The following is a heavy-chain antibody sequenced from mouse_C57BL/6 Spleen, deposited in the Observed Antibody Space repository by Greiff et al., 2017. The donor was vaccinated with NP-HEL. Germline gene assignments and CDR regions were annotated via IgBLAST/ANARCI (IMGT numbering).Heavy chain of an antibody. J-gene: IGHJ3*01. CDR2: ISYDGSN. V-gene: IGHV3-6*01. CDR3: ARANWERGAY. Sequence: EVKLQESGPGLVKPSQSLSLTCSVTGYSITSGYYWNWFRQFPGNKLEWMGYISYDGSNNYNPSLQNRISITRDTSKNQFFLKLNSVTTEDTATYYCARANWERGAYGGQGTLVTVSA. D-gene: IGHD4-1*01. CDR1: GYSITSGYY.